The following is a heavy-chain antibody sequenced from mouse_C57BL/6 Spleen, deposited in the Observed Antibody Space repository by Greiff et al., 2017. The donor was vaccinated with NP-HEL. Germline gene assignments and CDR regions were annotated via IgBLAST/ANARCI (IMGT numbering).Heavy chain of an antibody. V-gene: IGHV1-76*01. D-gene: IGHD3-2*02. Sequence: VQLVESGAELVRPGASVKLSCKASGYTFTDYYINWVKQRPGQGLEWIARIYPGSGNTYYNEKFKGKATLTAEKSSSTAYMQLSSLTSEDSAVYFCARGGTAQAFPWFAYWGQGTLVTVSA. CDR3: ARGGTAQAFPWFAY. CDR2: IYPGSGNT. J-gene: IGHJ3*01. CDR1: GYTFTDYY.